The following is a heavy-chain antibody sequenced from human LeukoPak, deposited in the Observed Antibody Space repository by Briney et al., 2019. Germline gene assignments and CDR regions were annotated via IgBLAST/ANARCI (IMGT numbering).Heavy chain of an antibody. V-gene: IGHV4-39*01. CDR1: GGSISSGGYS. CDR3: ARYKSGTMFEC. Sequence: PSETLSLTCTVSGGSISSGGYSWGWIRQPPGKGLEWIGSISYSGSTSCNPSLKSRVTIFIDTSKNQFSLKLSSVTAADTAVYYCARYKSGTMFECWGQGILVTVSS. D-gene: IGHD6-13*01. J-gene: IGHJ4*02. CDR2: ISYSGST.